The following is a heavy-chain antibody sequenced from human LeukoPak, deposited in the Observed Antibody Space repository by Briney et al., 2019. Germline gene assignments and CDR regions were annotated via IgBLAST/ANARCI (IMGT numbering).Heavy chain of an antibody. CDR1: GGSFSDYF. CDR2: INEGGST. D-gene: IGHD2-21*01. CDR3: ARFSKITRGDWGDSFDI. V-gene: IGHV4-34*01. Sequence: SETLSLTCSVHGGSFSDYFWGWIRQAPGEGLEWIGEINEGGSTNYNPAFMTRVVVTVDRSKNDFSLTMNFVTAADTAVYYCARFSKITRGDWGDSFDIWGQGTTVIVSS. J-gene: IGHJ3*02.